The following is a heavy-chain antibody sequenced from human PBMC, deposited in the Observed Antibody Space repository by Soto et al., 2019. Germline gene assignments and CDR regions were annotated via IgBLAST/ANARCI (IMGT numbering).Heavy chain of an antibody. D-gene: IGHD3-10*01. Sequence: EVQLVESGGGLVQPGGSLRLSYAASGFTFSDHYMDWVRQAPGKGLEWVGRSKNKADSYTTEYAASVKGRFTISRDGSKISLFLQMNSLKTEDTAVYYCTVWGSGNDFGAAWGQGILVTVSS. CDR2: SKNKADSYTT. CDR3: TVWGSGNDFGAA. J-gene: IGHJ4*02. V-gene: IGHV3-72*01. CDR1: GFTFSDHY.